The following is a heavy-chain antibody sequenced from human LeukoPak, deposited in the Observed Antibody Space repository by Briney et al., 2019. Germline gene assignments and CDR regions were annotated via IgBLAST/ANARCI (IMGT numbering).Heavy chain of an antibody. D-gene: IGHD3-22*01. CDR1: GGSISSYY. J-gene: IGHJ4*02. Sequence: SETLSLTCTVSGGSISSYYWSWIRQPPGKGLEWIGYIYYSGSTNYNPSLKSRVTISVDTSKNQYSLKLSSVTAADTAVYYCARQARNYFDAPYYFDYWDQGTLVTVSS. CDR3: ARQARNYFDAPYYFDY. CDR2: IYYSGST. V-gene: IGHV4-59*01.